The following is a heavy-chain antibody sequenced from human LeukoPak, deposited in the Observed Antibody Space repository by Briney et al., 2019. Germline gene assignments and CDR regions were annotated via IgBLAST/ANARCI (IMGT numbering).Heavy chain of an antibody. CDR2: INHSGST. V-gene: IGHV4-34*01. CDR1: GGSFSGYY. Sequence: PSETLPLTCAVYGGSFSGYYWSWIRQPPGKGLEWIGEINHSGSTNYNPSLKSRVTISVDTSKNQFSLKLSSVTAADTAVYYCARASYYYYMDVWGKGTTVTVSS. CDR3: ARASYYYYMDV. J-gene: IGHJ6*03.